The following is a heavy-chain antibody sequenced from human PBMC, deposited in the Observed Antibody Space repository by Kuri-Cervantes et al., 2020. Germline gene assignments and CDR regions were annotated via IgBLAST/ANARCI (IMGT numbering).Heavy chain of an antibody. J-gene: IGHJ3*02. CDR3: ARELGNAFDI. CDR1: GFTFYDYA. CDR2: ISWNSGSI. V-gene: IGHV3-9*01. Sequence: GGSLRLSCAASGFTFYDYAMHWVRQAPGKGLEWVSGISWNSGSIGYADSVKGRFTISRDNAKNSLYLQMNSLRAEDTAVYYCARELGNAFDIWGQGTMVTVSS. D-gene: IGHD1-14*01.